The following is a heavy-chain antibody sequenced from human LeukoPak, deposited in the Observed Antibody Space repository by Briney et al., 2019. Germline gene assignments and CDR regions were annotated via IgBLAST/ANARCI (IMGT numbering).Heavy chain of an antibody. J-gene: IGHJ5*02. Sequence: SVKVSCKASGGTVSSYAISWVRQAPGQGLEWMGGIIPIFGTANYAQKFQGRVTITTDESTSTAYMELSSLRSEDTAVYYCARAGVPAVSVAWFDPWGQGTLVTVSS. D-gene: IGHD2-2*01. CDR2: IIPIFGTA. CDR1: GGTVSSYA. V-gene: IGHV1-69*05. CDR3: ARAGVPAVSVAWFDP.